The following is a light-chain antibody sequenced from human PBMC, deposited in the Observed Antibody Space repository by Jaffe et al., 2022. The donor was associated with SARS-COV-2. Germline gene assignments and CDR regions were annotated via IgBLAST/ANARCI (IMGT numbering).Light chain of an antibody. V-gene: IGKV1-5*03. CDR2: KAS. Sequence: DIQMTQSPSTLSASVGDRVTITCRASQSISSWLAWYQQKPGKAPKLLIYKASSLESGVPSRFSGSESGTEFTLTISSLQPDDFATYYCQQYNSYPITFGGGTKVEIK. CDR3: QQYNSYPIT. CDR1: QSISSW. J-gene: IGKJ4*01.